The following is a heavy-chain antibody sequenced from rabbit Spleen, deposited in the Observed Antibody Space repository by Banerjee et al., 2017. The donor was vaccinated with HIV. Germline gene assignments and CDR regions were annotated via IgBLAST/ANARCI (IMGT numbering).Heavy chain of an antibody. V-gene: IGHV1S40*01. Sequence: QQLVESGGGLVKPGASLTLTCKASGVSFSSGYDMCWVRQAPGKGLEWIACIYTGNSKPYYANWAKGRFTISKTSSTTVTLQMTSLTVADTATYFCARDAGRGDYIDGVFNLWGQGTLVTVS. J-gene: IGHJ4*01. CDR1: GVSFSSGYD. CDR3: ARDAGRGDYIDGVFNL. CDR2: IYTGNSKP. D-gene: IGHD8-1*01.